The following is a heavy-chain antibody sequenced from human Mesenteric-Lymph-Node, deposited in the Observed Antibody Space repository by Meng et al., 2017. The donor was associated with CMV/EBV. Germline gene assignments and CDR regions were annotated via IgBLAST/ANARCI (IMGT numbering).Heavy chain of an antibody. J-gene: IGHJ4*02. V-gene: IGHV1-58*01. CDR1: GFTFTSSA. CDR3: ARNYFDSSGSPDY. CDR2: IVVGSGNT. Sequence: SVKVSCKASGFTFTSSAVQWVRQARGQRLEWIGWIVVGSGNTNYAQKFQERVTITRDMSTSTAYMELSSLRAEDTAVYYCARNYFDSSGSPDYWGQGTLVTVS. D-gene: IGHD3-22*01.